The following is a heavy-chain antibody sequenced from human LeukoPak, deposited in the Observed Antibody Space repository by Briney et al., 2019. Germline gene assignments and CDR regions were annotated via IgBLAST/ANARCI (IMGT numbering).Heavy chain of an antibody. CDR2: LYFSAGT. V-gene: IGHV4-39*01. D-gene: IGHD3-10*01. CDR1: GASISSNTYY. J-gene: IGHJ3*01. CDR3: ASTIWVGELFCF. Sequence: SETLSLTCSVSGASISSNTYYWDWIRQSPGKGLEWIGSLYFSAGTFYNPSLKSRVAISADTSKNQFSLKLSSVTAADTAVYYCASTIWVGELFCFWGQGTVVTVSS.